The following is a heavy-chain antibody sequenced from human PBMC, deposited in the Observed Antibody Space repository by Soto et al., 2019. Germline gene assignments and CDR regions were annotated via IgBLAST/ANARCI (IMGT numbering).Heavy chain of an antibody. CDR2: IYRTGST. CDR1: GGSFTSNNW. Sequence: QVQLQESGPGLVKPSGTLSLTCAVSGGSFTSNNWWTWVRQPPGQGLEWIGEIYRTGSTNYNPSLKSRVTISLDKSENQFSLKVPSLTAADTAVYYCESRDPGTSVDYWGQGTLVTVSS. J-gene: IGHJ4*02. CDR3: ESRDPGTSVDY. D-gene: IGHD1-7*01. V-gene: IGHV4-4*02.